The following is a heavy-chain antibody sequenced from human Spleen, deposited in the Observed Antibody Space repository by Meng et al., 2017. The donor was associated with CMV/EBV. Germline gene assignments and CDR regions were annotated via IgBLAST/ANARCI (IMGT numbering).Heavy chain of an antibody. CDR3: AKDLSPSNLFVMDV. D-gene: IGHD2-21*01. Sequence: GESLKISCAASGFTFSSYAVHWVRQAPGKGLEWVSAISGSGGSTYYADSVKGRFTISRDNSKNTLYLQMNSLRPEDTALYYCAKDLSPSNLFVMDVWGQGTTVTVSS. CDR2: ISGSGGST. V-gene: IGHV3-23*01. CDR1: GFTFSSYA. J-gene: IGHJ6*02.